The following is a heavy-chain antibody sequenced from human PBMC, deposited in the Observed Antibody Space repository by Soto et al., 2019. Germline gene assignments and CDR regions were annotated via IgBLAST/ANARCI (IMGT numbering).Heavy chain of an antibody. CDR2: IYYSGTT. D-gene: IGHD3-22*01. J-gene: IGHJ3*01. CDR3: ARHIRDGGCYDSSGYYYVRGAFDV. Sequence: SETLSLTCIVSGGSISSSSYYWGWIRQPPGKGLEWIGSIYYSGTTDYNPYLKSRVTISVDTSKNQFSLKLTSVTAADTAVYYCARHIRDGGCYDSSGYYYVRGAFDVWGQGSMVT. CDR1: GGSISSSSYY. V-gene: IGHV4-39*01.